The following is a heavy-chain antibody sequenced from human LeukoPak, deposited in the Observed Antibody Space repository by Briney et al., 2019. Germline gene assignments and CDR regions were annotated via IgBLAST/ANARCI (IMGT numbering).Heavy chain of an antibody. CDR1: GASIRGSDYY. Sequence: SETLSLTCTVSGASIRGSDYYWDWIRQTPGKGLEWIAAIYYTGTAYYNPSLKSRVTISVDTSKNQFSLKVSSVTAADTAVYYCVRDDAFVRGPIARNGFDPWGQGVLVTVSS. CDR3: VRDDAFVRGPIARNGFDP. CDR2: IYYTGTA. J-gene: IGHJ5*02. V-gene: IGHV4-39*07. D-gene: IGHD3-10*01.